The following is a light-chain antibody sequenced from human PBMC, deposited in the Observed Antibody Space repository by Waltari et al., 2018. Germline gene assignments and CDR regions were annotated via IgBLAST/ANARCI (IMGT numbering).Light chain of an antibody. CDR3: SSYGGYNTPYV. CDR2: EVI. J-gene: IGLJ2*01. CDR1: SSDVGGYNF. V-gene: IGLV2-8*01. Sequence: QSALTQPPSASGSPGQSVTISSTGSSSDVGGYNFVSWHQPHPGKAPKLMIYEVIKRPSGVPDRFSGSKAGNTASLTVSGLQAEDEADYYCSSYGGYNTPYVFGGGTKLTVL.